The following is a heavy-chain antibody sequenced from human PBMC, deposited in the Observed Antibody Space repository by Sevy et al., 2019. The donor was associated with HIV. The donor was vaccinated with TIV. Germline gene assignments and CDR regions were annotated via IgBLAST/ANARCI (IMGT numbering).Heavy chain of an antibody. CDR1: GYTFTSYG. V-gene: IGHV1-18*01. D-gene: IGHD3-3*01. J-gene: IGHJ5*02. CDR3: AREAIPTIFGHNGFDP. CDR2: ISAYNGNT. Sequence: ASVKVSCKASGYTFTSYGISWVRQAPGQGLEWMGWISAYNGNTNYEQKLQGRVTMTTDTSTGTAYMGLRSLGSDDTAVYYCAREAIPTIFGHNGFDPWGQGTLVTVSS.